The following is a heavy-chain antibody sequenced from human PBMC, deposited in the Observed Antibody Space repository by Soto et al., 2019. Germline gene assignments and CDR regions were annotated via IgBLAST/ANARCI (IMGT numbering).Heavy chain of an antibody. V-gene: IGHV4-38-2*02. Sequence: SETLSLTCTVSNFSISSGYYWGWIRQPPGKGLEWIAAIYHTGHTYYNPSLKSRVTISVDTSENHFSLKLRSVTAADTAVYYCAREGCSSTSCYPPYYYYGMDVWGQGTTVTVSS. CDR2: IYHTGHT. CDR3: AREGCSSTSCYPPYYYYGMDV. CDR1: NFSISSGYY. D-gene: IGHD2-2*01. J-gene: IGHJ6*02.